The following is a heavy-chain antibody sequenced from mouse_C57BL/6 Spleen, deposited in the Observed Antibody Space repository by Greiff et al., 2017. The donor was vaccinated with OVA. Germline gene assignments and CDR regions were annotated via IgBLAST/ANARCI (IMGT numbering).Heavy chain of an antibody. CDR1: GYTFTSYG. V-gene: IGHV1-81*01. J-gene: IGHJ4*01. CDR2: IYPRSGNT. D-gene: IGHD2-1*01. CDR3: ARYDGNPSMDY. Sequence: VKVVESGAELARPGASVKLSCKASGYTFTSYGISWVKQRTGQGLEWIGEIYPRSGNTYYNEKFKGKATLTADKSSSTAYMELRSLTSEDSAVYFCARYDGNPSMDYWGQGTSVTVSS.